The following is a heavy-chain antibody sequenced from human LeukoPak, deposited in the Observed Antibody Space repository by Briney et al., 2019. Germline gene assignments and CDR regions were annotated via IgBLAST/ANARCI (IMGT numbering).Heavy chain of an antibody. CDR1: GGPISTYY. Sequence: PSETLSLTCTVSGGPISTYYWSWIRQPAGKGLEWIGRIYASGSANYNPSLKSRVTISLDRSKNQFSLNLTSMTAADTAVYYCARGLMGTTGEQNWFDPWGQGTLVTVSS. V-gene: IGHV4-4*07. D-gene: IGHD1-7*01. CDR3: ARGLMGTTGEQNWFDP. J-gene: IGHJ5*02. CDR2: IYASGSA.